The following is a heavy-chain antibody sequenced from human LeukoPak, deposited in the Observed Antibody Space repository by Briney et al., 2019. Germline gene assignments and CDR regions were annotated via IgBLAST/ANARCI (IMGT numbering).Heavy chain of an antibody. CDR2: IYYSGST. Sequence: SSETLSLTCTVSGGSISSYYWNWIRQPPGKGLEWIGYIYYSGSTNYNPSLKSRVTISVDTSKNQFSLKLSPVTAADTAVYYCARQVYYYDRLDYWGQGTLVTVSS. V-gene: IGHV4-59*08. CDR3: ARQVYYYDRLDY. CDR1: GGSISSYY. D-gene: IGHD3-22*01. J-gene: IGHJ4*02.